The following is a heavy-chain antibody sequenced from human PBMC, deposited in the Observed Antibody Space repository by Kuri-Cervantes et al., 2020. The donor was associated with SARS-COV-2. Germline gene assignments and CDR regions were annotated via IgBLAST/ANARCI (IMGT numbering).Heavy chain of an antibody. D-gene: IGHD4-17*01. CDR3: ARITPYGDYFDY. Sequence: GESLKISCAASGFTFDDYGMSWVRQAPGKGLEWVSGINWNGGSTGYADSVKGRFTISRDNAKNSLYLQMNSLRAEDTALYYCARITPYGDYFDYWGQGTLVTVSS. V-gene: IGHV3-20*04. CDR2: INWNGGST. J-gene: IGHJ4*02. CDR1: GFTFDDYG.